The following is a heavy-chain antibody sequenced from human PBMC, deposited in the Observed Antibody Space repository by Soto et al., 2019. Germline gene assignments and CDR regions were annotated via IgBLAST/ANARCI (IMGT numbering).Heavy chain of an antibody. D-gene: IGHD4-4*01. J-gene: IGHJ4*02. CDR1: RFTFSTYA. CDR2: LSGSGGMT. V-gene: IGHV3-23*01. Sequence: GGSLRLSCAASRFTFSTYAMSWVRQAPGKGLEWVSALSGSGGMTYYADSVKGRFTISRDNSRNTLDLQMNSLTAEDTAVYYCAKGWGFSNYYFDYWGQGALVTVSS. CDR3: AKGWGFSNYYFDY.